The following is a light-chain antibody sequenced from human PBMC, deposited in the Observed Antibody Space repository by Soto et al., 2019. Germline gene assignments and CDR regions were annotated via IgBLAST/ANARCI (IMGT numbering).Light chain of an antibody. CDR1: QSVSSN. J-gene: IGKJ1*01. CDR3: QQYNNWPGT. CDR2: GAS. V-gene: IGKV3-15*01. Sequence: EILMTQSPATPSVSPGERVTLSCRASQSVSSNLAWYQQKPGQAPRLLIYGASTRATGIPARFSGSGSGTEFTLTISSLQSEDFAVYYCQQYNNWPGTFGQGTKVEIK.